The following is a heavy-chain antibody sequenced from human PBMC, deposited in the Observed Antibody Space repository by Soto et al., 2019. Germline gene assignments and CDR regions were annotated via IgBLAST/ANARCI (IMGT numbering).Heavy chain of an antibody. CDR3: ARTWLAGGTPADAFDI. D-gene: IGHD2-15*01. CDR2: IFHTGGT. CDR1: ASSISSAYF. J-gene: IGHJ3*02. V-gene: IGHV4-38-2*01. Sequence: SETLSLTCAVSASSISSAYFWCWIRQPPGKGLEWIATIFHTGGTYYNPSLKSRVTISVDTSNNQFSLRLNSVTAADTALYFCARTWLAGGTPADAFDIWGQGTMVTVSS.